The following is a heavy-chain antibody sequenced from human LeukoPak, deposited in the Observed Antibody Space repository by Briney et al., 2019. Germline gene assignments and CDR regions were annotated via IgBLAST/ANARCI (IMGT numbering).Heavy chain of an antibody. Sequence: ASVKVSCKASGYTFTSYGISWVRQAPGQGLEWMGWISAYNGNTNYAQKLQGRVTMTTDTSTSTGYMELRSLRSDDTAVYYCARDLVPKYSSGWLASGYWGQGTLVTVSS. D-gene: IGHD6-19*01. CDR2: ISAYNGNT. CDR1: GYTFTSYG. V-gene: IGHV1-18*04. J-gene: IGHJ4*02. CDR3: ARDLVPKYSSGWLASGY.